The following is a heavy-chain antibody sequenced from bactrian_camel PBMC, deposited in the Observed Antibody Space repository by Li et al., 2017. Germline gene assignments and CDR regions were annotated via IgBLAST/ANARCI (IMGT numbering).Heavy chain of an antibody. D-gene: IGHD1*01. Sequence: QVQLVESGGGSVQAGGSLKLSCQTSGFAFDDSDVGWYRQEPSACVLISSLLVDGTTYYADSVKGRFTISQDNAKSTMYLQMNSLKPEDTAVYYCAAAWMRMVEWVECREGQGTQVTVS. V-gene: IGHV3S60*01. CDR2: LLVDGTT. CDR1: GFAFDDSD. J-gene: IGHJ4*01.